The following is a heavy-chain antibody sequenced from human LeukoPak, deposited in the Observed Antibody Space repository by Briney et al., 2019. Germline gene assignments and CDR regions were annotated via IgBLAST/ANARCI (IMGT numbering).Heavy chain of an antibody. D-gene: IGHD6-6*01. CDR3: ARDLPCSSSARFDY. CDR1: GFTFSSYA. Sequence: GGSLRLSCAASGFTFSSYAMSWVRQAPGKGLVWVSRINSDGSSTSYADSVKGRFTISRDNAKNTLCLQMNSLRAEDTAVYYCARDLPCSSSARFDYWGQGTLVTVSS. J-gene: IGHJ4*02. CDR2: INSDGSST. V-gene: IGHV3-74*01.